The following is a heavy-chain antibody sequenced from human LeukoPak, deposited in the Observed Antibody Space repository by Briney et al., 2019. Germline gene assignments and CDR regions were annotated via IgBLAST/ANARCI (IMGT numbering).Heavy chain of an antibody. D-gene: IGHD3-10*01. CDR3: ARGFYGSGSYYIAGVGAFDI. V-gene: IGHV3-21*01. CDR1: GFTFNSYS. CDR2: ISDSSSYI. J-gene: IGHJ3*02. Sequence: GGSLRLSCAASGFTFNSYSMNWVRQAPGKGLEWVSSISDSSSYIYYADSVKGRFTISRDNAKNSLYLQMNSLRAEDTAVYYCARGFYGSGSYYIAGVGAFDIWGQGTMVTVSS.